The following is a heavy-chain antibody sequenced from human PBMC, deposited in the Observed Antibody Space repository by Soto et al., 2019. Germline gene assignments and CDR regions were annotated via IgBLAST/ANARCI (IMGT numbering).Heavy chain of an antibody. CDR2: ISAYNGNT. Sequence: QVQLVQSGAEVKKPGASVKVSCKASGYTFTSYGISWVRQAPGQGLEWMGWISAYNGNTNYAQKLQARVTMTTDTSTSKGYMELRSLRSDATAVYYCARTTSSGYDYYYYYGMDVWGQGTTVTVSS. CDR1: GYTFTSYG. V-gene: IGHV1-18*01. CDR3: ARTTSSGYDYYYYYGMDV. J-gene: IGHJ6*02. D-gene: IGHD5-12*01.